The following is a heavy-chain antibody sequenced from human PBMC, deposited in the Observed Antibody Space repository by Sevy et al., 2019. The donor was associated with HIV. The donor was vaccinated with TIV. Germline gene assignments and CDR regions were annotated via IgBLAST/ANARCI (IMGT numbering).Heavy chain of an antibody. CDR3: AAGDTAFLADLDF. D-gene: IGHD5-18*01. CDR2: ISATDGST. V-gene: IGHV3-23*01. J-gene: IGHJ4*02. Sequence: GGSLRLSCGASGFSISTHAMNWVRQAPGRGLEWISGISATDGSTHYGDSVKGRFTISRDNSKNTVHLQMNSLRAEDTALYYWAAGDTAFLADLDFWGQGTLVTVSS. CDR1: GFSISTHA.